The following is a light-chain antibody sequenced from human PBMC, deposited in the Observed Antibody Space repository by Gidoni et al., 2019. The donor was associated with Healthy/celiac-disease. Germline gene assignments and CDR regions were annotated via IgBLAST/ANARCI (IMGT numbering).Light chain of an antibody. CDR2: DAS. J-gene: IGKJ3*01. CDR1: QSVSSN. V-gene: IGKV3-11*01. CDR3: QQRSNWPPIFT. Sequence: ETVLTQSAATLSLSPGERATLSCRASQSVSSNLAWYQQKPGQAPRLLIYDASNRATGIPARFSGSGSGTDFTLTSSSLEPEDFAVYYCQQRSNWPPIFTFGPGTKVDIK.